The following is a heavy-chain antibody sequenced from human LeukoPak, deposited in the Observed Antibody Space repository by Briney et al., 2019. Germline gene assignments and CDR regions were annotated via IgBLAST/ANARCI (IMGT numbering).Heavy chain of an antibody. CDR1: GDSITGYY. Sequence: SETLSLTCTVSGDSITGYYWGWIRQPPGKGLEWIGYIYYTGSTNHNPSLKSRVTISVDTSKNQFSLKLSSVTAADTAVYYCARVVYSGYDFRGAMDVWGKGTTVTVSS. D-gene: IGHD5-12*01. V-gene: IGHV4-59*01. J-gene: IGHJ6*03. CDR2: IYYTGST. CDR3: ARVVYSGYDFRGAMDV.